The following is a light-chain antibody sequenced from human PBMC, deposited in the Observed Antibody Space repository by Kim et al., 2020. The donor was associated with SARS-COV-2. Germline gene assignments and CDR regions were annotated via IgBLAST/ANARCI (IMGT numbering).Light chain of an antibody. CDR3: QQYDSSPWT. J-gene: IGKJ1*01. CDR2: KAS. Sequence: DIQMTQFPSTQSASVGDRVTITCRASQSIGIHLAWYQQKPGRAPKLLIYKASTLESGVPSRFSGSGSGTEFSLSISSLQPDDFATFYCQQYDSSPWTFGRGTKVDIK. CDR1: QSIGIH. V-gene: IGKV1-5*03.